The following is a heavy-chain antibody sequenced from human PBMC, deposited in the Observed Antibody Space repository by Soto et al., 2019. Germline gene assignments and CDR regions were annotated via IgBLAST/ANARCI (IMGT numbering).Heavy chain of an antibody. J-gene: IGHJ4*02. CDR2: IKSKTDGGTT. CDR1: GFTFSNAW. Sequence: EVQLVESGGGLVKPGGSLRLSCAASGFTFSNAWMSWVGQAPGKGLEWVGRIKSKTDGGTTDYAAPVKGRFTSSRDDSKTTLYLQMNSLKTEDTAVYYCTPSRSANFDYWGQGTLVTVSS. CDR3: TPSRSANFDY. V-gene: IGHV3-15*01.